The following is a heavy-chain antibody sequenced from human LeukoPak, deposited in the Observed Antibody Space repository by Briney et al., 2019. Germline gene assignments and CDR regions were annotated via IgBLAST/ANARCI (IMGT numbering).Heavy chain of an antibody. Sequence: SETLSLTCTVSGGSISSSSYYWGRIRQPPGKGLEWIGSIYYSGSTYYNPSLKSRVTISVDTSKNQFSLKLSSVTAADTAVYYCATRSSWFPPGVAVAGTIAFDIWGQGTMVTVSS. CDR1: GGSISSSSYY. V-gene: IGHV4-39*01. J-gene: IGHJ3*02. CDR2: IYYSGST. CDR3: ATRSSWFPPGVAVAGTIAFDI. D-gene: IGHD6-19*01.